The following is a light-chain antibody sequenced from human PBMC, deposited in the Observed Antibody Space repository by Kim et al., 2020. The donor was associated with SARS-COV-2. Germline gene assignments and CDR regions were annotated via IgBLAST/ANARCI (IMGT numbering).Light chain of an antibody. V-gene: IGKV3-11*01. CDR2: DAS. Sequence: LSLSPGERATLSCRASQSIDSYLAWYQHKPGQAPRLLIYDASKRAPGIPARFSGSGSGTDFTLTISSLEPEDFAVYYCQQRSNWYTFGQGTKLEI. CDR3: QQRSNWYT. CDR1: QSIDSY. J-gene: IGKJ2*01.